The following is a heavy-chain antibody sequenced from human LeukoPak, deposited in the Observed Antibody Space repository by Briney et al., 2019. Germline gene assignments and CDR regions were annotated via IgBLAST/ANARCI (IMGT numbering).Heavy chain of an antibody. CDR2: ISTTGRDI. CDR1: GFTFSTYS. D-gene: IGHD6-13*01. CDR3: AREYTGAAGTGWFDP. J-gene: IGHJ5*02. V-gene: IGHV3-21*01. Sequence: KAGGSLRLSCAASGFTFSTYSVNWVRQAPGKGLEWVSLISTTGRDIYYADSVRGRFTISRDNAKNSLYLQMNSLRAEDTAVYYCAREYTGAAGTGWFDPWGQGTLVIVSS.